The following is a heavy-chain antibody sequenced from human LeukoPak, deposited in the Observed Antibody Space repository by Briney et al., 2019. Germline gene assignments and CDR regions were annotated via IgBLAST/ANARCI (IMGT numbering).Heavy chain of an antibody. CDR2: ISSSAGTI. CDR1: GFTFSSYG. J-gene: IGHJ4*02. Sequence: GGSLRLSCAASGFTFSSYGMHWVRQAPGKGLEWVSHISSSAGTIYYADSVKGRFTISRDNSNHMLYLQMNSLIAEDTAIYYCAKDDDWLRFEHWGRGTPVSVSS. CDR3: AKDDDWLRFEH. D-gene: IGHD5-12*01. V-gene: IGHV3-23*01.